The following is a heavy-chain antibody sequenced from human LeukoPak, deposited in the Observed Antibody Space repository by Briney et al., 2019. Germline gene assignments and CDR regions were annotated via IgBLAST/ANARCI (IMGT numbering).Heavy chain of an antibody. CDR2: INHSGST. D-gene: IGHD3-10*01. J-gene: IGHJ5*02. CDR3: ARHGLYMDIIMIRGVHNSFDP. CDR1: GGSIISNSYY. V-gene: IGHV4-39*01. Sequence: SETLSLTCTVSGGSIISNSYYWSWIRQPPGKGLEWIGEINHSGSTNYNPSLKSRVTISVDTSKNQFSLKLSSVTAADTAVYYCARHGLYMDIIMIRGVHNSFDPWGQGTLVTVSS.